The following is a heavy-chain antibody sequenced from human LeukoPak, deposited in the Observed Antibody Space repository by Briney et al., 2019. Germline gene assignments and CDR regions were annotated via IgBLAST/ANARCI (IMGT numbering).Heavy chain of an antibody. J-gene: IGHJ3*02. CDR1: GYTFTSYD. CDR2: MNPNSGNT. CDR3: ARADVDAFDI. Sequence: GASVKVSCKASGYTFTSYDINWVRQATGQGLEWMGWMNPNSGNTGYAQKLQGRVTMTTDTSTSTAYMELRSLRSDDTAVYYCARADVDAFDIWGQGTMVTVSS. V-gene: IGHV1-8*02.